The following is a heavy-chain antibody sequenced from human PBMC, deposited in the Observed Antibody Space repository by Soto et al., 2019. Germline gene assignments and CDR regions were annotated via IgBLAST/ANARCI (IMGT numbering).Heavy chain of an antibody. D-gene: IGHD3-10*01. V-gene: IGHV3-33*01. CDR2: IWYDGSNK. CDR3: ARDPRNMLWFGELFPSFDY. Sequence: GGSLRLSCAASGFTFSSYGMHWVRQAPGKGLEWVAVIWYDGSNKYYADSVKGRFTISRDNSKNTLYLQMNSLRAEDTAVYYCARDPRNMLWFGELFPSFDYWGQGALVTVSS. J-gene: IGHJ4*02. CDR1: GFTFSSYG.